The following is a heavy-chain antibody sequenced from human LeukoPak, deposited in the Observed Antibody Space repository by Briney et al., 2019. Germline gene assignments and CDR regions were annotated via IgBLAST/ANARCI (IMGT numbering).Heavy chain of an antibody. CDR2: VYYSGST. CDR1: GGSFSTYY. V-gene: IGHV4-39*07. Sequence: SETLSLTCAVSGGSFSTYYWAWIRQPPGKGLEWIGSVYYSGSTYYNPSLKSRVTISVDTSKNQFSLNRISVTAADTAYYMDVWGKRTTVTGSS. CDR3: V. J-gene: IGHJ6*03.